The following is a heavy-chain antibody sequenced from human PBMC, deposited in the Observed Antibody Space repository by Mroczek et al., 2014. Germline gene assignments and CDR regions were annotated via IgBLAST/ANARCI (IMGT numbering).Heavy chain of an antibody. J-gene: IGHJ3*02. CDR1: GGSISSYY. CDR2: IYYSGST. V-gene: IGHV4-59*01. Sequence: QVQLQQSGPGLVKPSETLSLTCTVSGGSISSYYWSWIRQPPGKGLEWIGYIYYSGSTNYNPSLKSRVTISVDTSKSQFSLKLSSVTAADTAVYYCARVRVRGDAFDIWGQGTMVTVSS. CDR3: ARVRVRGDAFDI. D-gene: IGHD3-10*01.